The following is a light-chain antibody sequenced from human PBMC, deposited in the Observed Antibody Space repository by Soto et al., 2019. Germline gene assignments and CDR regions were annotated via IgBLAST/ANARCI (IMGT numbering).Light chain of an antibody. V-gene: IGLV1-44*01. CDR2: SNT. Sequence: QSVLTQPPSASGTPGQRVTISCSGSNSNIGSNFVHWYQQVPGTAPKLLLYSNTARPSGVPDRFSGSRSGSSGSLAITGLQPEDEADYYCQSYDSGVTGSVFGTGTKLTVL. J-gene: IGLJ1*01. CDR1: NSNIGSNF. CDR3: QSYDSGVTGSV.